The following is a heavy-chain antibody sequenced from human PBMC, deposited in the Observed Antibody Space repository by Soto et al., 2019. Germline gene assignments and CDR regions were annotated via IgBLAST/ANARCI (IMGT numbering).Heavy chain of an antibody. D-gene: IGHD2-8*01. CDR3: AKGWRSNGVCYTGNAFD. V-gene: IGHV1-69*13. J-gene: IGHJ3*01. CDR2: IIPIFGTA. CDR1: GGTFSSYA. Sequence: ASVKVSCKASGGTFSSYAISCVLQAPRQELEWTGGIIPIFGTANYAQKFQGRVTITADESTSTAYMELSSLRAEDTAVYYCAKGWRSNGVCYTGNAFD.